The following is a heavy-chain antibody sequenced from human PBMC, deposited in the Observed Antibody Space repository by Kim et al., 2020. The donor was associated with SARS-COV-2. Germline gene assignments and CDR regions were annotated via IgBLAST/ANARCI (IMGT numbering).Heavy chain of an antibody. V-gene: IGHV4-34*01. CDR3: ARGPEIEMATPFDY. J-gene: IGHJ4*02. Sequence: SETLSLTCAVYGGSFSGYYWSWIRQPPGKGLEWIGEINHSGSTNYNPSLKSRVTISVDTSKNQFSLKLSSVTAADTAVYYCARGPEIEMATPFDYWGQGT. D-gene: IGHD5-12*01. CDR1: GGSFSGYY. CDR2: INHSGST.